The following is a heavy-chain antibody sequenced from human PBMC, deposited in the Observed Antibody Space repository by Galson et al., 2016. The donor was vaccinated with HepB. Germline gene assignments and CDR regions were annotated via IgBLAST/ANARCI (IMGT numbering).Heavy chain of an antibody. CDR2: VNPNGGKT. Sequence: SVKVSCKASGYTFSSYDVNYDINWVRQATGQGPEWMGWVNPNGGKTGYAQKFQGRVTMTSDNLISTAYMELSSLRSEDTAVYYCARSPSGYTSGWYWDYWGQGTLVTVSS. V-gene: IGHV1-8*01. CDR3: ARSPSGYTSGWYWDY. J-gene: IGHJ4*02. CDR1: GYTFSSYDVNYD. D-gene: IGHD6-19*01.